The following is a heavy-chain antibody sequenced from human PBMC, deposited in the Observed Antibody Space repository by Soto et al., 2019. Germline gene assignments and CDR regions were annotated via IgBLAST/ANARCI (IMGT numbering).Heavy chain of an antibody. J-gene: IGHJ4*02. CDR2: IYYSGTH. CDR3: ARVQMATLYFDH. V-gene: IGHV4-59*01. D-gene: IGHD5-12*01. CDR1: GGSINNYY. Sequence: SETLSLTCYVSGGSINNYYWSWVRQPPGKGLEWIGYIYYSGTHNYNPSLESRLTISVDTSKNQFSLSLSSVTAADTAVYYCARVQMATLYFDHWGQGTLVTVSS.